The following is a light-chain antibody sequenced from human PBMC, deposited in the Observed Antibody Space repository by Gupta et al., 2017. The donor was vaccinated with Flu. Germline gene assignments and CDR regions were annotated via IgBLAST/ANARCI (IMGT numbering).Light chain of an antibody. V-gene: IGLV6-57*01. Sequence: SGSIANNYVQWYQQRPGSSPTTVIYEDDQRPSGVPDRFSGSIDSSSNSASLTISGLRTEDEADYYCQSYDNNTMGVFGGGTKLTVL. CDR1: SGSIANNY. CDR2: EDD. J-gene: IGLJ3*02. CDR3: QSYDNNTMGV.